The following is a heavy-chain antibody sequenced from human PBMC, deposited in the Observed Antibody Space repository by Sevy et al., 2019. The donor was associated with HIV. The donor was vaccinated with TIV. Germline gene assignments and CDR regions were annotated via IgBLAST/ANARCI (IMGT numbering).Heavy chain of an antibody. CDR2: IKSEFDGGAI. CDR3: ITDPAYRGYDEDVINYYFYGMDV. J-gene: IGHJ6*02. CDR1: GFTFSSAW. D-gene: IGHD5-12*01. Sequence: GGSLRLSCTASGFTFSSAWMSWVRQAPGKGLEWVGRIKSEFDGGAIDYAAPVKGRFSISREDSKNTVYLQMNSLKTEDTAVYYCITDPAYRGYDEDVINYYFYGMDVWGQGTTVTVSS. V-gene: IGHV3-15*01.